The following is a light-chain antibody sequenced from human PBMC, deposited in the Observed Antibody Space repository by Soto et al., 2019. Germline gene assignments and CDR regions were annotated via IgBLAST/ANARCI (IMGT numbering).Light chain of an antibody. Sequence: EIVLTQSPATLSLSPGERATLSCRASQSVSSYLAWYQQKPGQAPRLLIYDASNRATGIPARFSGSGSGTDFTLTISSLQPEDFATYYCQQANILPPVFGGGTKVEIK. V-gene: IGKV3-11*01. CDR1: QSVSSY. J-gene: IGKJ4*01. CDR2: DAS. CDR3: QQANILPPV.